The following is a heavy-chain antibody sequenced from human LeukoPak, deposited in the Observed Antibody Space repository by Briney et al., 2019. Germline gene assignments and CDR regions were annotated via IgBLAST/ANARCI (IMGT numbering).Heavy chain of an antibody. D-gene: IGHD3-10*01. CDR2: ISGDGGST. CDR1: GFTFDDYA. CDR3: AKDILFSRFGEAYPAPDY. V-gene: IGHV3-43*02. Sequence: PGGSLRLFCAASGFTFDDYAMHWVRQAPGKGLEWVSLISGDGGSTYYADSVKGRFTISRDNSKNSLYLQMNSLRTEDTALYYCAKDILFSRFGEAYPAPDYWGQGTLVTVSS. J-gene: IGHJ4*02.